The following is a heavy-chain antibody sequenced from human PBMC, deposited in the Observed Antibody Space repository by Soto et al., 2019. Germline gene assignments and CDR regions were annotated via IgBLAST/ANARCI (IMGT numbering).Heavy chain of an antibody. CDR2: MNPNSGNT. D-gene: IGHD1-1*01. Sequence: ASVKVSCKASGYTFTSYDINWVRRATGQGLEWMGWMNPNSGNTGYAQKFQGRVTMTRNTSISTAYMELSSLRSEDTAVYYCARERTGTTSMDVWGQGTTVTVS. CDR3: ARERTGTTSMDV. CDR1: GYTFTSYD. V-gene: IGHV1-8*01. J-gene: IGHJ6*02.